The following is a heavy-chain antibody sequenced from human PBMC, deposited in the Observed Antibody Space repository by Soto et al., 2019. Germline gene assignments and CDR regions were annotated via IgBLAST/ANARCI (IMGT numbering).Heavy chain of an antibody. CDR2: IYYSGST. D-gene: IGHD3-9*01. J-gene: IGHJ5*01. Sequence: SETLSLTCTDSGGSISSYYWSWIRQPPGKGLEWIGYIYYSGSTNYNPSIKSRVTISVDTSKNKFSLKLSSVTAADTAVYYCAIAFLTPYDILSGSTPYNWFDSWGQGSLVTVSS. V-gene: IGHV4-59*01. CDR1: GGSISSYY. CDR3: AIAFLTPYDILSGSTPYNWFDS.